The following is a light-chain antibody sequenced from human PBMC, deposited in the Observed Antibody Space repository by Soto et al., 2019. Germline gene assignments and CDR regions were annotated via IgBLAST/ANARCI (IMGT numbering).Light chain of an antibody. CDR3: SAALA. CDR2: EVS. Sequence: QSSLTQPPSASGSPGQSVTISCTGTSSDVGGYNYVSWYQQHPGKAPKLMIYEVSRRPSGVPDRFSGSKSGNTASLTVSGLQTEDEADYYGSAALAFGTGTKLTVL. V-gene: IGLV2-8*01. CDR1: SSDVGGYNY. J-gene: IGLJ1*01.